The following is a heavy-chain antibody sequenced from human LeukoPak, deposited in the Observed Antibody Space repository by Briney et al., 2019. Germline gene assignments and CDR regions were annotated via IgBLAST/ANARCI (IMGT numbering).Heavy chain of an antibody. Sequence: GASMKVSCKTSGYSFTSYAMHWVRQAPGQRLEWMGWINAGNGNTKYSQKFQGRVTITRDTSASTAYMELSGLRSEDTAVYYCARGSTDYPRYFDHWGQGTLVTVSS. CDR1: GYSFTSYA. CDR3: ARGSTDYPRYFDH. D-gene: IGHD2-8*02. J-gene: IGHJ4*02. V-gene: IGHV1-3*01. CDR2: INAGNGNT.